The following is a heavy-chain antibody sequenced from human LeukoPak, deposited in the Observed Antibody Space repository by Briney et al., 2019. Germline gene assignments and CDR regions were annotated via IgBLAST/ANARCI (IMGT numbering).Heavy chain of an antibody. CDR2: IVPIFGKT. CDR3: ARGWGIPAPISWFDP. D-gene: IGHD2-2*01. CDR1: GGSFSSNI. J-gene: IGHJ5*02. Sequence: SVKVSCKASGGSFSSNIIGWVRQAPGRGLEWMGGIVPIFGKTKYAQKFQGRVTITTDESSSTAYMELSSLRSDDTAIYYCARGWGIPAPISWFDPWGQGTLVTVSS. V-gene: IGHV1-69*05.